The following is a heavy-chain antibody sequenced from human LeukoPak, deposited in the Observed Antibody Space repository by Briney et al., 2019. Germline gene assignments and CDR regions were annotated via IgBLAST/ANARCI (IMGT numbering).Heavy chain of an antibody. CDR2: ISSSGSTI. Sequence: GGSLRLSCAASGFTFSDYYMSWIRQAPGKGLEWVSYISSSGSTIYYADSVKGRFTISRDNSKNTLYLQMNSLRAEDTAVYYCAKVALFAGYYDSSGTYDAFDIWGQGTMVTVSS. CDR1: GFTFSDYY. V-gene: IGHV3-11*01. CDR3: AKVALFAGYYDSSGTYDAFDI. D-gene: IGHD3-22*01. J-gene: IGHJ3*02.